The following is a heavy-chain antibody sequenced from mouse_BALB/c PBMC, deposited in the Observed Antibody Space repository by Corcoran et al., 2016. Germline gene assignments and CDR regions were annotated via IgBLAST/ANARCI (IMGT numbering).Heavy chain of an antibody. D-gene: IGHD2-1*01. CDR1: GYTFTHSG. J-gene: IGHJ4*01. V-gene: IGHV9-1*02. Sequence: QIQLVQSGPELKKPGETVKISCKASGYTFTHSGMNWVKQAPGKGLKWMGWINTYTGEPTYADDFKGRFAFSLETSASTAYLQINNLKNEDMATYFCARGDGNYAMDYWGQGTSVTVSS. CDR3: ARGDGNYAMDY. CDR2: INTYTGEP.